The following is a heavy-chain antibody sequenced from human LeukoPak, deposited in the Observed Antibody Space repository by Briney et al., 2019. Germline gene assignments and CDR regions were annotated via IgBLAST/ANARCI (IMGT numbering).Heavy chain of an antibody. CDR1: GFTLSSYA. D-gene: IGHD5-18*01. CDR3: ATPGYSYGYPFDY. Sequence: GGSLRLSCAASGFTLSSYAMSWVRQAPGTGLEWVSGSTVGGTNTHYADSVKGRFTISRDNAKNTLYLQMNSLRAEDTAVYYCATPGYSYGYPFDYWGQGTLVTVSS. V-gene: IGHV3-23*01. J-gene: IGHJ4*02. CDR2: STVGGTNT.